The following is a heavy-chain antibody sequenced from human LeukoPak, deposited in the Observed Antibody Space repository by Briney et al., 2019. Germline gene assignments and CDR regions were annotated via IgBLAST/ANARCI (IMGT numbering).Heavy chain of an antibody. CDR1: GGSISGNY. V-gene: IGHV4-59*08. CDR2: VHYSGRT. D-gene: IGHD3-22*01. Sequence: SETLSLTCTVSGGSISGNYWNWIRQPPGKGLEWIGYVHYSGRTNSSPSLKSRATISVDTSKNQFSLRLTSVTAADTAVYYCARLVVTSDLDWFDPWGQGTLVTVSS. J-gene: IGHJ5*02. CDR3: ARLVVTSDLDWFDP.